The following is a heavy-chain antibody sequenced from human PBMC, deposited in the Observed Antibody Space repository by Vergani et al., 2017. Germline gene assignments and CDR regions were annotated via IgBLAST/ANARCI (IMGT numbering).Heavy chain of an antibody. CDR2: IYTSGST. Sequence: QVQLQESGPGLVKPSQTLSLTCTVSGGSISSGSYYWSWIRQPAGKGLEWIGRIYTSGSTNYNPSLKSRVTISVDTSKNQFSLKLSSVTAADTAVYYCAREVWDQLPTNYYYYYMDVRGKGTTVTVSS. CDR1: GGSISSGSYY. J-gene: IGHJ6*03. CDR3: AREVWDQLPTNYYYYYMDV. V-gene: IGHV4-61*02. D-gene: IGHD2-2*01.